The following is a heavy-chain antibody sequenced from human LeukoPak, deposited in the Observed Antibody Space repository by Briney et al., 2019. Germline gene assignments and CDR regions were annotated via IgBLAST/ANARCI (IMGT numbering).Heavy chain of an antibody. V-gene: IGHV1-69*04. J-gene: IGHJ6*02. CDR2: IIPILGIA. CDR1: GGTFSSYA. Sequence: SVKVSCKASGGTFSSYAISWVRQAPGQGLEWMGRIIPILGIANYAQKFRGRVTITADKSTSTAYMELSSLRSEDTAVYYCARVAAMDSYYYYGMDVWGQGTTVTVSS. CDR3: ARVAAMDSYYYYGMDV. D-gene: IGHD5-18*01.